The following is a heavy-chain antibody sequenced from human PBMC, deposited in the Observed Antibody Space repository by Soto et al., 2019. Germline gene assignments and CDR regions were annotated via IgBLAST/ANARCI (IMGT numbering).Heavy chain of an antibody. V-gene: IGHV4-59*01. CDR1: GGSISSYY. D-gene: IGHD6-19*01. CDR2: IYYSGST. Sequence: SETLSLTCTVSGGSISSYYWSWIRQPPGKGLEWIGYIYYSGSTNYNPSLKSRVTISVDTSKNQFSLKLNSVTAADTAVYYCARGAVAGIDYWGQGTLVTVSS. J-gene: IGHJ4*02. CDR3: ARGAVAGIDY.